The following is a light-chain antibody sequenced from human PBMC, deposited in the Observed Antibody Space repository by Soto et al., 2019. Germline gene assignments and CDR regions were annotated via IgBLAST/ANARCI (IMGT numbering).Light chain of an antibody. J-gene: IGKJ3*01. V-gene: IGKV1-8*01. CDR3: QQYYSYPET. CDR1: QGISRY. CDR2: AAS. Sequence: AIRMTQSPSSLSASTGDRVTITCRASQGISRYLAWYQQKPGKAPKLLIYAASTLQSGVPSRFSGSGSGTDFTLTISCLQSEDFATYYCQQYYSYPETFGHGTKVDIK.